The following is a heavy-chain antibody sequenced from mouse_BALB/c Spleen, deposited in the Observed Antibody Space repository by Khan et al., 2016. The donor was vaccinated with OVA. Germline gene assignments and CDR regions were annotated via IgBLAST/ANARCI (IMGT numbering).Heavy chain of an antibody. V-gene: IGHV5-9-3*01. CDR1: GFTFTTYA. CDR2: INTDGDYT. J-gene: IGHJ3*01. Sequence: EVELMESGGGLVKPGGSLKLSCAASGFTFTTYAMSWVRQTPAKRLEWVAAINTDGDYTYYPDKLTGKFTISRDNAKNTLYLQMSSLRSEDTAMYYCARSPYGNFAYWGQGTLVTVSA. CDR3: ARSPYGNFAY. D-gene: IGHD2-1*01.